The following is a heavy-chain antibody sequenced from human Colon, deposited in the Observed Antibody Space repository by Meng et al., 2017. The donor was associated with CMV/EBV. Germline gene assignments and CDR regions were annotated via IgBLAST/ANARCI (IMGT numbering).Heavy chain of an antibody. J-gene: IGHJ4*02. CDR3: AKGSRDGFNGLFDC. CDR1: GFPFSSHA. Sequence: APGFPFSSHAMGWFRQAPGKGLEWVSGFSRNAEDTHYADSVRGRFTMSRDTSKNTLYLQMNSLRAEDTAVYYCAKGSRDGFNGLFDCWGREPWSPSPQ. CDR2: FSRNAEDT. V-gene: IGHV3-23*01. D-gene: IGHD5-24*01.